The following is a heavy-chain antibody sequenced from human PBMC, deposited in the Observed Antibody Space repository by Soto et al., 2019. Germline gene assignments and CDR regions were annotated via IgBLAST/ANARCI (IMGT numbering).Heavy chain of an antibody. J-gene: IGHJ6*03. D-gene: IGHD7-27*01. Sequence: EVQLVESGGGLVQPGGSLRLSCATSGFILSDCAMNWVRQAPGKGLEWVSYISSSSSAIDYADSVKGRFTVSRDNARNSLYLKMNSLIAEDTAVYYCARDLSWGSNWYYYMDVWGKGTTVTVSS. CDR3: ARDLSWGSNWYYYMDV. CDR2: ISSSSSAI. V-gene: IGHV3-48*01. CDR1: GFILSDCA.